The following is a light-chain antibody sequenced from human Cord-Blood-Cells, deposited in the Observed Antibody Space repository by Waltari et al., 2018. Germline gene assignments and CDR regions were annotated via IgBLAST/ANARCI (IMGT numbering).Light chain of an antibody. J-gene: IGKJ3*01. CDR3: QQYNNWPL. CDR1: QSVSSN. V-gene: IGKV3-15*01. CDR2: GAS. Sequence: EIVLPQSPATLSVSQGERATLSCRASQSVSSNLAWYQQKPGQAPRLLIYGASTRATGIPARFSGSGSGTEFTLTISSLQSEDFAVYYCQQYNNWPLFGPGTKVDIK.